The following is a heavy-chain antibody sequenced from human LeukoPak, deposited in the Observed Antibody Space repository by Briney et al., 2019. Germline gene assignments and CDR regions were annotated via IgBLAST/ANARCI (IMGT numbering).Heavy chain of an antibody. CDR2: INSDGIGT. Sequence: GGSLRLSCAASGFTFSSYWMHWVRQAPGKGLVWVSRINSDGIGTSYADSVKGRFTISRDNAKNTLYLQMNSLRAEDTAVYYCARDGPGGSYSYWGQGTLVTVSS. CDR3: ARDGPGGSYSY. J-gene: IGHJ4*02. CDR1: GFTFSSYW. D-gene: IGHD1-26*01. V-gene: IGHV3-74*01.